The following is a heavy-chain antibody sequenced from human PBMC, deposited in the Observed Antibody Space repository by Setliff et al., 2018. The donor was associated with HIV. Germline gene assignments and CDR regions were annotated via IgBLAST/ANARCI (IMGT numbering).Heavy chain of an antibody. CDR1: GYSISSGYY. D-gene: IGHD2-2*01. J-gene: IGHJ5*02. Sequence: PSETLSLTCAVSGYSISSGYYWGWIRQPPGKGLEWIGSIYHSGSTYHNPSLKSRVTISVDTSKNQFSLKLTSVTAAETAVYYCARGGTSSNWFDPWGQGTLVTVSS. CDR3: ARGGTSSNWFDP. CDR2: IYHSGST. V-gene: IGHV4-38-2*01.